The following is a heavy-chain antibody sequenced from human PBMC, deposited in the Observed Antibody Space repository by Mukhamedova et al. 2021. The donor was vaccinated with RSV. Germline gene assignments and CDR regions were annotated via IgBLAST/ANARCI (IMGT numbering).Heavy chain of an antibody. V-gene: IGHV3-30*01. J-gene: IGHJ5*02. CDR2: EGSQQ. D-gene: IGHD3-3*01. CDR3: ARVGGLRFLANWFDP. Sequence: EGSQQYYADTVKGRFTVSRDNSKNTLYLQMNSLRAEDTAVYYCARVGGLRFLANWFDPWGQGTLVTVSS.